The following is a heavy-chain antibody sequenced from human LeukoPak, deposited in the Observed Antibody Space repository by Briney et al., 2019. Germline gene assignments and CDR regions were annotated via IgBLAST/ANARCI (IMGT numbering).Heavy chain of an antibody. CDR1: GFTFSDYY. CDR3: AGGGPRNYFDY. J-gene: IGHJ4*02. V-gene: IGHV3-11*06. Sequence: GGSLRLSCAASGFTFSDYYMSWIRQAPGEGLEWVSHISSSSSYTNYADSVKGRFTISRDNAKNSLYLQMNSLRAEDTAVYYCAGGGPRNYFDYWGQGTLVTVSS. CDR2: ISSSSSYT.